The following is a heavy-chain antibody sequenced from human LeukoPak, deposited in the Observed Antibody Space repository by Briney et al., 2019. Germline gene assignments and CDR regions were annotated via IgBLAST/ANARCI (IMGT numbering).Heavy chain of an antibody. V-gene: IGHV1-8*01. CDR1: GCTFTSYD. Sequence: ASVKVSCKASGCTFTSYDINWVRQATGQGLEWMGWMNPNRGNTGYAQKFQGRVTMTRNTSISTAYMELSSLRSEDTAVYYCARGVKYQPLLSVYWGQGTLVTVSS. J-gene: IGHJ4*02. CDR2: MNPNRGNT. CDR3: ARGVKYQPLLSVY. D-gene: IGHD2-2*01.